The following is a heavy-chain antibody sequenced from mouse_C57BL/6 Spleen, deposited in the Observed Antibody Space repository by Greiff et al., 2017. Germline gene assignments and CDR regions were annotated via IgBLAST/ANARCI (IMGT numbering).Heavy chain of an antibody. D-gene: IGHD2-1*01. J-gene: IGHJ3*01. CDR1: GYAFSSYW. V-gene: IGHV1-80*01. CDR3: ARSRYGNYEGFAY. Sequence: VKLQESGAELVKPGASVKISCKASGYAFSSYWMNWVKQRPGKGLEWIGQIYPGDGDTNYNGKFKGKATLTADKSSSTAYMQLSSLTSEDSAVYFCARSRYGNYEGFAYWGQGTLVTVSA. CDR2: IYPGDGDT.